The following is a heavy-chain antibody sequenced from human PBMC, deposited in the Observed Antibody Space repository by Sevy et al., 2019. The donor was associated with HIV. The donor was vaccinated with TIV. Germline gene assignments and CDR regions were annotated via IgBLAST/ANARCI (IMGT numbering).Heavy chain of an antibody. D-gene: IGHD6-19*01. CDR2: IYYSGST. V-gene: IGHV4-39*01. Sequence: SETLSLTCTVSGGSISSSSYYWGWIRQPPGKGLEWIGSIYYSGSTYYNPSLKSRVTISVDTSKNQFSLKLSSVTAADTAVYYCARRELKKQWLVPIDYWGQGTLVTVSS. CDR1: GGSISSSSYY. CDR3: ARRELKKQWLVPIDY. J-gene: IGHJ4*02.